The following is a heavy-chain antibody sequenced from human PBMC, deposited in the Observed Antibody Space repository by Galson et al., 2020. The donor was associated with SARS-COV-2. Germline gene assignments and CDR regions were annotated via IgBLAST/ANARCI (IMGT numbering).Heavy chain of an antibody. D-gene: IGHD3-10*01. J-gene: IGHJ5*02. V-gene: IGHV3-30-3*01. Sequence: GESLKISCAASGFTFSSYAMHWVRQAPGKGLEWVAVISYDGSNKYYADSVKGRFTISRGNSKNTLYLQMNSLRAEDTAVYYCARDGGGWFDPWGQGTLVTVSS. CDR3: ARDGGGWFDP. CDR1: GFTFSSYA. CDR2: ISYDGSNK.